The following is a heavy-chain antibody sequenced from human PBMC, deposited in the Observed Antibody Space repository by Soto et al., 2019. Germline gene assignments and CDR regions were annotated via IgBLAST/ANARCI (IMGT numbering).Heavy chain of an antibody. CDR1: GFSLSNARMG. V-gene: IGHV2-26*01. CDR3: ARIRAPYYYCYMDV. J-gene: IGHJ6*03. CDR2: IFSDDEK. Sequence: SGPTLVNPTETLTLTCTVSGFSLSNARMGVSWIRQPPGKALEWLAHIFSDDEKSYSTSLKSRLTISKDTSKSQVVLTMTNMDPVDTATYYCARIRAPYYYCYMDVWVKGTTVTVSS.